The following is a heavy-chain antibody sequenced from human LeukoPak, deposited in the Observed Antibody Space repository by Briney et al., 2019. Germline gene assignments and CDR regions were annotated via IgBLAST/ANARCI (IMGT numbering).Heavy chain of an antibody. CDR1: GFTFSSYA. J-gene: IGHJ3*02. CDR3: ARDSDAFDI. V-gene: IGHV3-30-3*01. Sequence: GRSLRLSCAASGFTFSSYAMHWVRQAPGKGLEWVAVISYDGSNKYYADSVKGRFTISRDNSKNTLYLQMNSLRAEDTAVNYCARDSDAFDIWGQGTMVTVSS. CDR2: ISYDGSNK.